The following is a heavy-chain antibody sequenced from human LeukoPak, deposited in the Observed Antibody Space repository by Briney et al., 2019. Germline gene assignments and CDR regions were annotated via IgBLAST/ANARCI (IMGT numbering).Heavy chain of an antibody. CDR3: ARSLGPIVATAFDI. D-gene: IGHD5-12*01. Sequence: TGGSLRLSCAASGFTFSDYYMSWIRQAPGKGLEWVSYISSSGSTIYYADSVKGRFTISRDNAKNSLYLQTNSLRAEDTAVYYCARSLGPIVATAFDIWGQGTMVTVSS. CDR2: ISSSGSTI. CDR1: GFTFSDYY. J-gene: IGHJ3*02. V-gene: IGHV3-11*01.